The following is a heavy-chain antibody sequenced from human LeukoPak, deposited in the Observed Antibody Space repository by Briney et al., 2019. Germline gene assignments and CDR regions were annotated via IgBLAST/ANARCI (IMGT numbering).Heavy chain of an antibody. J-gene: IGHJ4*02. CDR3: ARGRGYSYGFSARGHFDY. Sequence: PSETLSLTCTVSGGSISSYYWSWIRQPPGKGLEWIGEINHSGSTNYNPSLKSRVTISVDTSKNQFSLKLSSVTAADTAVYYCARGRGYSYGFSARGHFDYWGQGTLVTVSS. D-gene: IGHD5-18*01. V-gene: IGHV4-34*01. CDR2: INHSGST. CDR1: GGSISSYY.